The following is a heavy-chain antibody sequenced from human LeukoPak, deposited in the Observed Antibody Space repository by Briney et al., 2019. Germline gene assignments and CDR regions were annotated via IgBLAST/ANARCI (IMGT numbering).Heavy chain of an antibody. D-gene: IGHD1-26*01. Sequence: SETLSLTCTVSGVSISTSTYYWAWIRQPPGKGQEWIGSMFYRGSTYYNPSLKSRVTISVDTSKNQFSLKLSFVTASDTAIFYCARQGGWGGAASLIEYWGQGTLVTVSS. CDR2: MFYRGST. CDR1: GVSISTSTYY. V-gene: IGHV4-39*01. CDR3: ARQGGWGGAASLIEY. J-gene: IGHJ4*02.